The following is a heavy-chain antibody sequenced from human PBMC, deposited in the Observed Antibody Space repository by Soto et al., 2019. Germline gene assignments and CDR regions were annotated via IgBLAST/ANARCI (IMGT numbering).Heavy chain of an antibody. CDR3: ARGGPNIRGIINAFDY. CDR2: IRERTSRYTT. CDR1: GFTFSDQH. J-gene: IGHJ4*02. Sequence: GGSLRLSCVASGFTFSDQHMDWVRQAPGKGLEWVGRIRERTSRYTTEYAASVKGRFIISRDDSTNSLYLQMNSLETEDTAVYYCARGGPNIRGIINAFDYCGQGVLVTVSS. D-gene: IGHD3-10*01. V-gene: IGHV3-72*01.